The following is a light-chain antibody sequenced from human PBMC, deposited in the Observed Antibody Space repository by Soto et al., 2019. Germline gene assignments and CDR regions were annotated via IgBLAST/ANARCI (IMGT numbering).Light chain of an antibody. CDR2: NNN. V-gene: IGLV1-40*01. CDR1: SSNIGAGYD. Sequence: QSVLTQPPSVSGAPGQRVTISCTGSSSNIGAGYDVHWYQRLPGTAPKVLIYNNNNRPSGVPDRFSGSKSGTSASLDITGLQAEDEDDYYCQSYDSSLSGSYVFGTGTKVTVL. J-gene: IGLJ1*01. CDR3: QSYDSSLSGSYV.